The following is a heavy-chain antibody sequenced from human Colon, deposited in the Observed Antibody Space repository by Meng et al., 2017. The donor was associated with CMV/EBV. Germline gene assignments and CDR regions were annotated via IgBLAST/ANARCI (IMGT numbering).Heavy chain of an antibody. CDR3: ARSTIQSFAYGLNV. J-gene: IGHJ6*02. Sequence: SETLSLTCSVSGGSVSGGIYYWSWIRQPPGKGLEWLGYITYTGSSKYNPSVKGRVTISSDTSKNHISLKLTSVTAADMAVYYCARSTIQSFAYGLNVWGLGITVTVSS. CDR2: ITYTGSS. CDR1: GGSVSGGIYY. V-gene: IGHV4-61*03. D-gene: IGHD3-10*01.